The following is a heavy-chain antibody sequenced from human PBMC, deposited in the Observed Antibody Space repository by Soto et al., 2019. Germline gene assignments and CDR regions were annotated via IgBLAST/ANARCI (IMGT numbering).Heavy chain of an antibody. V-gene: IGHV1-69*01. J-gene: IGHJ2*01. D-gene: IGHD3-22*01. Sequence: QVQLVQSGAEVKKPGSSVKVSCKASGGTFSTYAISWVRQAPGQGLEWMGGIIPIFDTANYAQKFQGGVTITGDESTSKASMELSSLRSEDTAVYYCAREGYYDSSGSRYWYFDLWGRGTLVTVSS. CDR1: GGTFSTYA. CDR3: AREGYYDSSGSRYWYFDL. CDR2: IIPIFDTA.